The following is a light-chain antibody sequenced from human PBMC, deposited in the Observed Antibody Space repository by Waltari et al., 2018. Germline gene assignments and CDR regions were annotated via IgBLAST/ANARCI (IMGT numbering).Light chain of an antibody. CDR1: LSVSSD. CDR2: RAS. V-gene: IGKV3-15*01. J-gene: IGKJ1*01. Sequence: EIVMTQSPDTLSVSPGERATLSCKASLSVSSDLAWYQQKPGQAPRLLLYRASTRATDVPTRVRGSGSGTEFNLTISSLQSGDFALYYCHQYNHWPRTFGQGTKVEIK. CDR3: HQYNHWPRT.